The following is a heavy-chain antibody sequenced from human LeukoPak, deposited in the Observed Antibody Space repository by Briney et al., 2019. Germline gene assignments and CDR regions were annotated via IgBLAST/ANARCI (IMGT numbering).Heavy chain of an antibody. CDR2: IYYSGST. J-gene: IGHJ5*02. D-gene: IGHD3-22*01. CDR1: GGSISSYY. Sequence: PSETLSLTCTVSGGSISSYYWSWIRQPPGKGLGWIGYIYYSGSTNYNPSLKSRVTISVDTSKNQFSLKLSSVTAADTAVYYCARGTRDYYDSSGYPYNWFDPWGQGTLVTVSS. V-gene: IGHV4-59*01. CDR3: ARGTRDYYDSSGYPYNWFDP.